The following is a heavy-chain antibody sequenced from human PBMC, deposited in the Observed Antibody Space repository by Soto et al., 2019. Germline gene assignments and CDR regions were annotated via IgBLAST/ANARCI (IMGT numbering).Heavy chain of an antibody. Sequence: QVQLVESGGGLVKPGGSLRLSCAASAFIISDYYMSWIRQAPGKGLEWVSYISGSGTTIYYADSVKGRFTISRDNAKNELYLQRSSRRAEDTAVYYCARVGCSGGSCPLDYWGQGTLVTVSS. V-gene: IGHV3-11*01. CDR2: ISGSGTTI. D-gene: IGHD2-15*01. CDR3: ARVGCSGGSCPLDY. J-gene: IGHJ4*02. CDR1: AFIISDYY.